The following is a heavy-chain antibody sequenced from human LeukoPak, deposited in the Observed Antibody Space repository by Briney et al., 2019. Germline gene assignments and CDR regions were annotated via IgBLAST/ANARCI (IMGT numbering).Heavy chain of an antibody. D-gene: IGHD1-14*01. Sequence: SETLSLTCTVSGGSISSSSHYWGWIRQPPGKGLEWVGSIYYSGGTYYNPSLKNRITIFVDTSKSQFSLKLGSVTAADTAVYYCARHRYLTTPNDYWGQGTLVTVSS. CDR2: IYYSGGT. J-gene: IGHJ4*02. V-gene: IGHV4-39*01. CDR3: ARHRYLTTPNDY. CDR1: GGSISSSSHY.